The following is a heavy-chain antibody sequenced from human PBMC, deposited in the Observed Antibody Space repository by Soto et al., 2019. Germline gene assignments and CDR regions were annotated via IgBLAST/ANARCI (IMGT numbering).Heavy chain of an antibody. CDR3: APEGWATVVTPGFFDY. J-gene: IGHJ4*02. CDR1: GFTFSSYA. Sequence: QVQLVESGGGVVQPGRSLRLSCAASGFTFSSYAMHWVRQAPGKGLEWVAVISYDGSNKYYADSVKGRFTISRDNSKNTLYLQMNSLRAEDTALYYCAPEGWATVVTPGFFDYWGQGTLVTVSS. D-gene: IGHD4-17*01. V-gene: IGHV3-30-3*01. CDR2: ISYDGSNK.